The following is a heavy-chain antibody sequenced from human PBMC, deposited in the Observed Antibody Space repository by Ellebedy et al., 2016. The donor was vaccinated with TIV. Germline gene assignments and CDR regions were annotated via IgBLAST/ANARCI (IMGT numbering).Heavy chain of an antibody. V-gene: IGHV1-69*13. Sequence: SVKVSXXASGDTFSSYTINWVRQAPGQGLEWVGGIIPIFGTTSYAQKFQGRITITADESTSTAYMELSSLRSEDTAVFYCARASVGRGFDLWGRGTLVSVSS. D-gene: IGHD1-26*01. CDR1: GDTFSSYT. J-gene: IGHJ2*01. CDR2: IIPIFGTT. CDR3: ARASVGRGFDL.